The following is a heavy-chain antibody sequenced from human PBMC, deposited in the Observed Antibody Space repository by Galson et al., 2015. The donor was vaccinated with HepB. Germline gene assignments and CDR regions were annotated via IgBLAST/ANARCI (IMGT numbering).Heavy chain of an antibody. CDR1: GFTFSSYA. J-gene: IGHJ4*02. CDR3: AGWLRQGGAYYFDY. Sequence: SLRLSCAASGFTFSSYAMSWVRQAPGKGLEWVSTISNSGGSTYSADSVKGRFTISRDNSKNTLYLQMNSLRAEDTALYYCAGWLRQGGAYYFDYWGQGTLVTVSS. CDR2: ISNSGGST. V-gene: IGHV3-23*01. D-gene: IGHD6-19*01.